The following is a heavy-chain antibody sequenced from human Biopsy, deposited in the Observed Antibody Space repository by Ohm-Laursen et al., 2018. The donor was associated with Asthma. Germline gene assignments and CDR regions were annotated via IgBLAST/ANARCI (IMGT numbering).Heavy chain of an antibody. Sequence: LSLTCAVYGGSFSNYYWTWIRQPPGKGLEWVAYTFSDSGYIEYADSVKGRFTISRDNAKNSLYLQMNSLRDEDTAVYFCVRDHDWAYDHWGQGTRVSVSS. J-gene: IGHJ4*02. CDR3: VRDHDWAYDH. CDR2: TFSDSGYI. D-gene: IGHD3-9*01. V-gene: IGHV3-11*06. CDR1: GGSFSNYY.